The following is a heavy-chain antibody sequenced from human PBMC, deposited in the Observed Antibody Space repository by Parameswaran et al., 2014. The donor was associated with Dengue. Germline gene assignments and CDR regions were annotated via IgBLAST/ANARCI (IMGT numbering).Heavy chain of an antibody. Sequence: VRQAPGKGLEWVSSISSSSSYIYYADSVKGRFTISRDNAKNSLYLQMNSLRAEDTAVYYCARGLLEWLRVPDWFDPWGQGTLVTVSS. D-gene: IGHD3-3*01. CDR2: ISSSSSYI. CDR3: ARGLLEWLRVPDWFDP. J-gene: IGHJ5*02. V-gene: IGHV3-21*01.